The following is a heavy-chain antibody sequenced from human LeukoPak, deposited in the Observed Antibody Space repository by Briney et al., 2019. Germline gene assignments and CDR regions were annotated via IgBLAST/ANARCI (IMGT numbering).Heavy chain of an antibody. D-gene: IGHD2-2*01. J-gene: IGHJ3*02. CDR3: GTDTAGSSVQFIDAFDM. V-gene: IGHV1-69*05. CDR1: GGTFSSYA. CDR2: IIPIFHSA. Sequence: TSVTVSCKTSGGTFSSYAINWVRQDPGKGLECIGRIIPIFHSANYAQKFQGRVTITTEQPSSTAYMELSSQRSEHTAAYYFGTDTAGSSVQFIDAFDMWGQGTMVTVSS.